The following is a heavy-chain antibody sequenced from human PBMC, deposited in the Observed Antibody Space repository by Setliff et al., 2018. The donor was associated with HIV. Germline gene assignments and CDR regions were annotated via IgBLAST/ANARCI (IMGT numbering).Heavy chain of an antibody. CDR2: IYYSGST. V-gene: IGHV4-59*11. Sequence: SETLSLTCTVSGGSISSHYWSWIRQPPGKGLEWIGYIYYSGSTIYNPSLKSRVAISVDTSKNQLSLKLSSVTAADTAVYYCARQVGNKVLFDSWGQGTLVTVSS. CDR3: ARQVGNKVLFDS. J-gene: IGHJ4*02. CDR1: GGSISSHY. D-gene: IGHD7-27*01.